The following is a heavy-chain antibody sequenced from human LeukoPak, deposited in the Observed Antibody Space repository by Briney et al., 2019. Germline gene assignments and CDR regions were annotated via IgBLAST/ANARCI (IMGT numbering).Heavy chain of an antibody. Sequence: GGSLRLSCAASGFTFSSYSMNWVRQAPGKGLEWVSSISSSSSYIYYADSVMGRFTISRDNAKNSLYLQMNSLRAEDTAVYYCASQYCSGGSCYFDYYYYGMDVWGQGTTVTVSS. D-gene: IGHD2-15*01. CDR1: GFTFSSYS. J-gene: IGHJ6*02. V-gene: IGHV3-21*01. CDR3: ASQYCSGGSCYFDYYYYGMDV. CDR2: ISSSSSYI.